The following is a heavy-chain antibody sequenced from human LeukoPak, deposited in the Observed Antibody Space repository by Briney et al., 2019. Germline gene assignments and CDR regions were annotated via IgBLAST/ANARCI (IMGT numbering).Heavy chain of an antibody. D-gene: IGHD1-1*01. CDR2: MNNDGSIR. J-gene: IGHJ4*02. Sequence: GGSLRLSCAASGFTFSTYWMHWVRQAPGKGLVWVSRMNNDGSIRDYADSVKGRFTISSDNAKNTLYLQMNSLRVEDTAVYYCARDQLEPSRWFDYWGQGTLVTVSS. CDR1: GFTFSTYW. V-gene: IGHV3-74*01. CDR3: ARDQLEPSRWFDY.